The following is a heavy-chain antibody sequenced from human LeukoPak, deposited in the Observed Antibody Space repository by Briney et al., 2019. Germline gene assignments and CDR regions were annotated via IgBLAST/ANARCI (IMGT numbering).Heavy chain of an antibody. CDR1: GYSFTSYW. CDR3: ARRTPNYGEPFDY. V-gene: IGHV5-51*01. Sequence: GESLKISCKGSGYSFTSYWIGWVRQMPGKGLEWMGIIYPGDSDTRYSPSFQGQVTISADKSISTAYLQWSSLKASDTATYYCARRTPNYGEPFDYWGQGTLVTASS. D-gene: IGHD4-17*01. CDR2: IYPGDSDT. J-gene: IGHJ4*02.